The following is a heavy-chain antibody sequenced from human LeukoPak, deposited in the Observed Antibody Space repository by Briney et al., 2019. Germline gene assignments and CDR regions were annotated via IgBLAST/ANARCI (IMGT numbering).Heavy chain of an antibody. Sequence: SGPTLVNPTETLTLTCTFSGFSLRSSPMGVGWIRQPPGKALEWLALIYWDDDKRYRPSLQSRLTITKDTSKNQVVLTMTNMDPVGTATYFCAHRLDLVGNWHSGAFDFWGRGTMVTVSS. CDR2: IYWDDDK. CDR3: AHRLDLVGNWHSGAFDF. CDR1: GFSLRSSPMG. D-gene: IGHD1/OR15-1a*01. J-gene: IGHJ3*01. V-gene: IGHV2-5*02.